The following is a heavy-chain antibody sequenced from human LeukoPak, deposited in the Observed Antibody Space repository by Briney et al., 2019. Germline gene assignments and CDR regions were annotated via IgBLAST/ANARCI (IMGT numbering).Heavy chain of an antibody. Sequence: SETLSLTCTVSGGSISSGDYYWSWIRQPPGQGLEWIGYIYHSGSTYYNPSLKSRVTISVDRSKNQFSLKLSSVTAADTAVYYCARFGADYYNYMDVWGKGTTVTVSS. V-gene: IGHV4-30-2*01. CDR1: GGSISSGDYY. D-gene: IGHD3-16*01. CDR3: ARFGADYYNYMDV. CDR2: IYHSGST. J-gene: IGHJ6*03.